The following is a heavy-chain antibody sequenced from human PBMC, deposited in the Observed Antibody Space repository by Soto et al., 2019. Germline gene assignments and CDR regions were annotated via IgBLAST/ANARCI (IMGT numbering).Heavy chain of an antibody. V-gene: IGHV1-46*01. J-gene: IGHJ5*02. CDR2: INPSGGST. CDR1: GYTFTSYY. Sequence: QVQLVQSGAEVKKPGASVKGSCKASGYTFTSYYMHWVRQAPGQGLEWMGIINPSGGSTSYAQKCQGRFPMTRDTSTSTVYMELSSLRSEDTAVYYCASAAPAGTPNWFDPWGQGTLVTVSS. CDR3: ASAAPAGTPNWFDP. D-gene: IGHD6-19*01.